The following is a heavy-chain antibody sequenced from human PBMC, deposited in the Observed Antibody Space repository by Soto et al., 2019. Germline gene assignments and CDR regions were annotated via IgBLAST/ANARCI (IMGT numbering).Heavy chain of an antibody. J-gene: IGHJ6*02. V-gene: IGHV4-59*03. CDR2: VYHNGNA. CDR1: CGSITSYH. D-gene: IGHD3-10*01. CDR3: AARPYYYYGLDV. Sequence: SETLSLTCVFSCGSITSYHWSWIRQPPGKAPEWIGYVYHNGNAYPKPSLKSRVTISLDGAKNQFSLKMTSVTAADTGLYYCAARPYYYYGLDVWGQGTTVTVSS.